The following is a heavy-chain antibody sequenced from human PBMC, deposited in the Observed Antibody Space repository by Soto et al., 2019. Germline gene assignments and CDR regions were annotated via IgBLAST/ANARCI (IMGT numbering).Heavy chain of an antibody. J-gene: IGHJ4*02. D-gene: IGHD4-17*01. CDR3: ARATQAIGYFGY. V-gene: IGHV3-7*01. CDR2: IKQDGIAK. CDR1: GFIFSNYW. Sequence: EVQLVESGGGLVQPGGSLRLSCAASGFIFSNYWMTWVRQAPGKGLEWVANIKQDGIAKYYVDSVTGRFAISRDNAKNSLYLQMNSLRAEYTAVYYCARATQAIGYFGYWGQGTLVTVSS.